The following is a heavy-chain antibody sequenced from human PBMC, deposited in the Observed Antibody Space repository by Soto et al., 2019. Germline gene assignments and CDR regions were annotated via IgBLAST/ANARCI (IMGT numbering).Heavy chain of an antibody. Sequence: TSETLSLTCSVSGGSISSYYWSLIRQPPGKGLEWIGYIYYSGSTNYNPSLKSRVTISVDTSKNQFSLKLSSVTAADTAVYYCARSYYDILTGYQIDYWGQGTLVTVSS. D-gene: IGHD3-9*01. CDR2: IYYSGST. CDR1: GGSISSYY. CDR3: ARSYYDILTGYQIDY. J-gene: IGHJ4*02. V-gene: IGHV4-59*01.